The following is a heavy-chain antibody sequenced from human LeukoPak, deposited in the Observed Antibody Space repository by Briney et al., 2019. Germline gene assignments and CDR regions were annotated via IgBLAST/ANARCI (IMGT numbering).Heavy chain of an antibody. CDR1: GGTFSSYA. CDR3: AASTGYCSGGSCYSGDY. D-gene: IGHD2-15*01. Sequence: SVKVSCKASGGTFSSYAISWVRQAPGQGLEWMGGIIPIFGTANYAQKFQERVTITRDMSTSTAYMELSSLRSEDTAVYYCAASTGYCSGGSCYSGDYWGQGTLVTVSS. J-gene: IGHJ4*02. V-gene: IGHV1-69*05. CDR2: IIPIFGTA.